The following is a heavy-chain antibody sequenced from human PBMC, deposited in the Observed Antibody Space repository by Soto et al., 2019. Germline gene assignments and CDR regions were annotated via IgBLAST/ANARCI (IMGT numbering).Heavy chain of an antibody. CDR1: GGSISSYY. D-gene: IGHD6-19*01. J-gene: IGHJ5*02. Sequence: SETLSLTCTVSGGSISSYYWSWIRQPPGKGLEWIGYIYYSGSTNYNPSLKSRVTISVDTSKNQFSLKLSSVTAADTAVYYCARYSTGWYRIDPWCQGILVTVS. CDR3: ARYSTGWYRIDP. CDR2: IYYSGST. V-gene: IGHV4-59*08.